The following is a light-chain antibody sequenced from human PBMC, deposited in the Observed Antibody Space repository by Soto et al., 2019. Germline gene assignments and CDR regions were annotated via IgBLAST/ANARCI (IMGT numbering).Light chain of an antibody. J-gene: IGLJ3*02. CDR2: EVT. CDR1: SSDVGGYDY. CDR3: SSYTTSSTLV. V-gene: IGLV2-14*01. Sequence: QSALTQPASVSGSPGQSITISCTGTSSDVGGYDYVSWYQHHPGKAPKLVISEVTNRPSGVSERFSGSRSGNTASLTISGLQAEDEADYYCSSYTTSSTLVFGGGTKLTVL.